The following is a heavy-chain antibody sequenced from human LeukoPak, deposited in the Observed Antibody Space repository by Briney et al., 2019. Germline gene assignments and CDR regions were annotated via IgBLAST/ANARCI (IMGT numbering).Heavy chain of an antibody. J-gene: IGHJ6*03. Sequence: GRSLRLSCAASGFTFDDYAMHWVRQAPGKGLEWVSGISWNSGSIGYADSVKGRFTISRDNAKNSLYLQMNSLRAEDTAVYYCARRVVVPSEERLYYYYYYMDVWGKGTTVTVSS. CDR2: ISWNSGSI. V-gene: IGHV3-9*01. D-gene: IGHD2-2*01. CDR1: GFTFDDYA. CDR3: ARRVVVPSEERLYYYYYYMDV.